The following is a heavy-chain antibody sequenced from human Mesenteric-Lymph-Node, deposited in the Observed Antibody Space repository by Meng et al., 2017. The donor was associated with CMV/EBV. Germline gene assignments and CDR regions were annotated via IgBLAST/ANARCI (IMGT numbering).Heavy chain of an antibody. CDR2: ISVDNGKT. CDR3: ASSQGGWFDP. D-gene: IGHD1-26*01. J-gene: IGHJ5*02. CDR1: GYTFTSYY. Sequence: ASVKVSCKASGYTFTSYYMHWVRQAPGQGLEWMGRISVDNGKTKYAQKFQGRVTITTDESTSTAYMELSSLRSEDTAVYYCASSQGGWFDPWGQGTLVTVSS. V-gene: IGHV1-18*04.